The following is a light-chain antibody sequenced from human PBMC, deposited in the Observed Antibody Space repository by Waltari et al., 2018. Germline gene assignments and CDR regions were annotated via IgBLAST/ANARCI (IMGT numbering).Light chain of an antibody. CDR1: QSISSW. V-gene: IGKV1-5*03. CDR3: QQYNSHSPLTPLT. J-gene: IGKJ4*01. Sequence: DIQMTQSPSTLSASVGDRVIITCRASQSISSWLAWYQREPGKAPKLLIYKASTLESGVPARFGGSGSGTEFTLTITSLQPDDFATYYCQQYNSHSPLTPLTFGGGTKVEIK. CDR2: KAS.